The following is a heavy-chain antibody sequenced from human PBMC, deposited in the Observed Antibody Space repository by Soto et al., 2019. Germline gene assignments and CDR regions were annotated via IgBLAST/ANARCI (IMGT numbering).Heavy chain of an antibody. CDR1: GGSISSGGYY. V-gene: IGHV4-31*03. Sequence: PSETLSLTCTVSGGSISSGGYYWSWIRQHPGKGLEWIGYIYYSGSTYYNPSLKSRVTISVDTSKDQFSLKLSSVTAADTAVYYCAREDDPRNWFDPWGQGTLVTVSS. J-gene: IGHJ5*02. CDR2: IYYSGST. CDR3: AREDDPRNWFDP.